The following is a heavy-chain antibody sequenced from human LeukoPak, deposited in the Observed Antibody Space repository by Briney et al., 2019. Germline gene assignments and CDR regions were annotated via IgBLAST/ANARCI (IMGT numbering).Heavy chain of an antibody. CDR2: ISPYNGNT. Sequence: VASVKVSCKASGYTFNTYGVTWVRQAPGQGLEWMGWISPYNGNTNYAQKLQDRVTMTTDTSTSTAYMELRSLRSDDTAVYYCAREGDGRSGEVRAFEIWGQGTMVTVSS. D-gene: IGHD3-10*01. CDR3: AREGDGRSGEVRAFEI. CDR1: GYTFNTYG. J-gene: IGHJ3*02. V-gene: IGHV1-18*01.